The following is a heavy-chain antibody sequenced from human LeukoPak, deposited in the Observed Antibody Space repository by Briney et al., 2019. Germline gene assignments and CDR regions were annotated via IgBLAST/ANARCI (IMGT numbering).Heavy chain of an antibody. V-gene: IGHV4-34*01. CDR2: INDSGST. CDR3: ARARWYTLL. J-gene: IGHJ4*02. D-gene: IGHD4-23*01. Sequence: SETLSLTCAVYGGSFSDYYWSWIRQPPGKGLEWIGNINDSGSTNYNPSLKSRVTISVDTSKNQFTMKLSTVTAADTAVYYCARARWYTLLWGQGTLVTVSS. CDR1: GGSFSDYY.